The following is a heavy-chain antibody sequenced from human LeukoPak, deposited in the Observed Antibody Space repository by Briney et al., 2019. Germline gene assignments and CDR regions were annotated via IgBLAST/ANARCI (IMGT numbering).Heavy chain of an antibody. J-gene: IGHJ4*02. CDR1: GFTFSSYA. Sequence: GGSLRLSCAASGFTFSSYAMSWVRQAPGKGLEWVSAISGSGGSTYYADFVKGRFIISRDNSKNTLYLQMNSLRAEDTAVYYCAIKGSSGWPYYFDYWGQGTLVTVSS. V-gene: IGHV3-23*01. CDR2: ISGSGGST. CDR3: AIKGSSGWPYYFDY. D-gene: IGHD6-19*01.